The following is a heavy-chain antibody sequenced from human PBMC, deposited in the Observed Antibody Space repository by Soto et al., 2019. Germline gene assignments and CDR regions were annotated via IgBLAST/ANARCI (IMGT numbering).Heavy chain of an antibody. CDR2: INHGGST. D-gene: IGHD3-10*01. V-gene: IGHV4-34*01. CDR3: ARVQYYYGSGSYYSYYYGMDV. J-gene: IGHJ6*02. CDR1: GGSFSDYY. Sequence: SETLSLTCAVYGGSFSDYYWSWIRQPPGKGLEWIGEINHGGSTSYNPSLKSRVTISVDTSKNQFSLKLRSVTAADTAVYYCARVQYYYGSGSYYSYYYGMDVWGQGTTVT.